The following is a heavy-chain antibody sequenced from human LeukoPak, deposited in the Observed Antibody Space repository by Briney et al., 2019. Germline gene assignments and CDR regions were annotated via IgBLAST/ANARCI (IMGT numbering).Heavy chain of an antibody. CDR3: ARDSYCSSTSCPGT. V-gene: IGHV3-21*01. CDR2: ISSSSSYI. J-gene: IGHJ5*02. D-gene: IGHD2-2*01. CDR1: GFTFSSYS. Sequence: GGSLRLSCAASGFTFSSYSMNWVRQAPGKGLDWVSSISSSSSYIYYADSVKGRFTISRDNAKNSLYLQMNSLRAEGTAVYYCARDSYCSSTSCPGTWGQGTLVTVSS.